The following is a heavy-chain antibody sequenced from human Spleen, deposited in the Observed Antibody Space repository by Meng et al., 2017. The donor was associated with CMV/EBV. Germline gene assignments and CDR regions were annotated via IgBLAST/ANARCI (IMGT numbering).Heavy chain of an antibody. Sequence: ASVKVSCKTSGYSFTNNYIHWVRQAPGQGLEWMGMINPSTTTTTYAQRLQGRVAMTRDTSTSTVYMDLSSLRSGDTAVYYCARDLTYGTGDYLDYWGQGTLVTVSS. D-gene: IGHD3-16*01. CDR2: INPSTTTT. CDR1: GYSFTNNY. V-gene: IGHV1-46*04. J-gene: IGHJ4*02. CDR3: ARDLTYGTGDYLDY.